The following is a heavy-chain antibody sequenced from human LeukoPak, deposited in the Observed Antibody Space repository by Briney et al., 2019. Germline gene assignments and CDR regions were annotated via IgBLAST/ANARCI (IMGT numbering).Heavy chain of an antibody. V-gene: IGHV3-23*01. J-gene: IGHJ4*02. CDR1: GFTVSDYS. CDR2: ISGSGGSA. CDR3: ATQLDIVVVPAAKPADY. Sequence: PGGSLRLSCAAPGFTVSDYSMSWVRQAPGKGLEWVSAISGSGGSAYYADSVKGRFTISRDNSKNTLYLQMNSLRAEDTAVYYCATQLDIVVVPAAKPADYWGQGTLVTVSS. D-gene: IGHD2-2*02.